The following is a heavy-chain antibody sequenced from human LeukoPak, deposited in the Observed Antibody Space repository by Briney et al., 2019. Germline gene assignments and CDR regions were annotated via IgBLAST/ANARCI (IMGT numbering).Heavy chain of an antibody. Sequence: ASVKVSCKASGYTFTGYYMHWVRQAPGQGLEWMGWINPNSGGTNYAQKFQGRVTMTRDTSISTAYMELSGLRSDDTAVYYCARIRGSTTAFDYWGQGTLVTVSS. J-gene: IGHJ4*02. D-gene: IGHD2-15*01. CDR1: GYTFTGYY. CDR2: INPNSGGT. CDR3: ARIRGSTTAFDY. V-gene: IGHV1-2*02.